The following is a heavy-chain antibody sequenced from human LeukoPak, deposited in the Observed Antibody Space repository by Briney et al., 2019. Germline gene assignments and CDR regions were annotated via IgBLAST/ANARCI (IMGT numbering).Heavy chain of an antibody. V-gene: IGHV3-74*01. Sequence: PGGSLRLSCAASGITFSSYWMHWVRQVPGKGLVWVSRMNSDGSSISYADSVKGRFTISRDNAKNTLYLQMNSLRAEDTAVYYCEGYYYDSSGSKGGFGYWGQGTLVTVSS. J-gene: IGHJ4*02. CDR2: MNSDGSSI. CDR3: EGYYYDSSGSKGGFGY. CDR1: GITFSSYW. D-gene: IGHD3-22*01.